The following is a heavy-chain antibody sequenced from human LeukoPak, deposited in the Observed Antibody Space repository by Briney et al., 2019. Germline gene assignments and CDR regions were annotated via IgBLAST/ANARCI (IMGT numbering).Heavy chain of an antibody. V-gene: IGHV1-18*01. CDR1: RYTLTSYG. CDR2: ISAYNGNT. D-gene: IGHD6-13*01. Sequence: ASVHVSRMASRYTLTSYGISWVGQAPAPGSEWMGWISAYNGNTNYAQKLQGRVTMTTDTSMSTAYMELRSLRSDDTAVYYCAREIRGIAAAEGWFDPWGQGTLVTVSS. J-gene: IGHJ5*02. CDR3: AREIRGIAAAEGWFDP.